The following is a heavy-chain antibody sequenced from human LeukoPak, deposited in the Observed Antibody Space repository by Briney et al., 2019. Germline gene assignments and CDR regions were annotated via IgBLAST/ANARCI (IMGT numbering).Heavy chain of an antibody. CDR2: IYYSGST. V-gene: IGHV4-59*13. J-gene: IGHJ6*02. CDR1: GGSISSYY. CDR3: ARDKARGSPPQDYYYGMDV. D-gene: IGHD3-10*01. Sequence: LETLSLTCTVSGGSISSYYWSWIRQPPGKGLEWIGYIYYSGSTNYNPSLKSRVTISVDTSKNQFSLKLSSVTAADTAVYYCARDKARGSPPQDYYYGMDVWGQGTTVTVSS.